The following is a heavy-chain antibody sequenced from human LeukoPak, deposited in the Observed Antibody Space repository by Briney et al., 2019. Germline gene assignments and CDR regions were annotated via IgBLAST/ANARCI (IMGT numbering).Heavy chain of an antibody. CDR1: GYSFTSYW. CDR2: IYPGDSDT. V-gene: IGHV5-51*01. Sequence: GESLKISCKGSGYSFTSYWIGWVRQMPRKGLEWLGIIYPGDSDTRYSPSFEGQVTISADKSITTAYLQWSSLKASDTAMYYCARHSGSYYWFDPWGQGTLVTVSS. CDR3: ARHSGSYYWFDP. J-gene: IGHJ5*02. D-gene: IGHD1-26*01.